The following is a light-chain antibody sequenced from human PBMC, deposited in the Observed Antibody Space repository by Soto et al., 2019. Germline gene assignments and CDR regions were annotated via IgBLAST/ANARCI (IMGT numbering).Light chain of an antibody. J-gene: IGKJ3*01. V-gene: IGKV3-11*01. CDR3: QQRTNWLT. CDR1: QNVSTY. CDR2: DAS. Sequence: EIVLTQSPATQSLSPGERVTLSCRASQNVSTYLAWYQQKPGQAPRLLIYDASDRATGIPARFSGSGSGTDFTLTISSPEPEDSAVYYCQQRTNWLTFGPGTKVDIK.